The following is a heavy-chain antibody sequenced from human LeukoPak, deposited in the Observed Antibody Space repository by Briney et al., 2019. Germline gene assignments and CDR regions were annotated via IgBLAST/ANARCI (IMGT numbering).Heavy chain of an antibody. V-gene: IGHV3-30*18. CDR2: ISYNGAYR. J-gene: IGHJ5*02. D-gene: IGHD7-27*01. CDR1: GFIFSNYG. CDR3: AKTLLWGYNWFDP. Sequence: PGGSLRLSCAASGFIFSNYGMLWVRQAPGKGLEWVAVISYNGAYRYHADSVKGRFTISKDNSESTLFLQMDSLTAEDTAVYYCAKTLLWGYNWFDPWGQGTLVTVTS.